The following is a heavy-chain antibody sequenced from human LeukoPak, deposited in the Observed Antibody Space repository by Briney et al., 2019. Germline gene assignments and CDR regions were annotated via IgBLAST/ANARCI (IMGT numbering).Heavy chain of an antibody. J-gene: IGHJ5*02. CDR2: IVVGSGNT. CDR3: ARSPEVRGVRGQFDP. Sequence: SGPEVKKPGTSVKVSCKASGFTFTSSAMQWVRQARGQRLEWIGWIVVGSGNTNYAQKFQGRVTMTRDTSTSTVYMELSSLRSDDTAVYYCARSPEVRGVRGQFDPWGQGTLVTVSS. CDR1: GFTFTSSA. D-gene: IGHD3-10*01. V-gene: IGHV1-58*02.